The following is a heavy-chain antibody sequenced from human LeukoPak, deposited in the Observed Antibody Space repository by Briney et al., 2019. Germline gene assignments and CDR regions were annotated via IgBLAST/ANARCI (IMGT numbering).Heavy chain of an antibody. D-gene: IGHD7-27*01. CDR3: ARAGNPGVYYYYPMDV. CDR2: ISSVGSTI. CDR1: GFTFRSYA. J-gene: IGHJ6*02. V-gene: IGHV3-48*04. Sequence: PGGSLRLSCAASGFTFRSYAMTWVRQAPGKGLEWISYISSVGSTIHYADSVKGRFTVSRDNAKNSLYLQMSSLRAEDTAVYYCARAGNPGVYYYYPMDVWGQGTTVTVSS.